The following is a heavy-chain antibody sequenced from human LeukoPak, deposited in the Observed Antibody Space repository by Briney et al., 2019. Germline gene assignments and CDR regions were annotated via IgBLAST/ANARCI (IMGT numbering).Heavy chain of an antibody. D-gene: IGHD5-18*01. V-gene: IGHV3-30*02. CDR1: RFTFSSYG. J-gene: IGHJ4*02. Sequence: AGSLRLSCAASRFTFSSYGMHWDRQAPGQEREWVAFIRYDGGNKYYADSVKGRFTISRDNSKNTLYLQMNSLRAADTAVYYCAKDLWGDTAMVLNYWGQGTLVTVSS. CDR3: AKDLWGDTAMVLNY. CDR2: IRYDGGNK.